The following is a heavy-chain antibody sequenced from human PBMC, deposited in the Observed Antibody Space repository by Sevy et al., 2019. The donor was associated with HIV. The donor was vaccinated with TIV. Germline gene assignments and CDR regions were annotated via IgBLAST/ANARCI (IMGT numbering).Heavy chain of an antibody. J-gene: IGHJ4*01. D-gene: IGHD3-3*01. CDR2: IYYTGSS. CDR3: ARQVRFSGVIINHFDY. V-gene: IGHV4-39*01. Sequence: SETLSLTCTVSGDSISSQSYYWAWIRQCPGKGLEWIPRIYYTGSSYYNLSLRGRVTISVDTSKEQISLKLSSVTAADTAVYFCARQVRFSGVIINHFDYWGHGTLVTVSS. CDR1: GDSISSQSYY.